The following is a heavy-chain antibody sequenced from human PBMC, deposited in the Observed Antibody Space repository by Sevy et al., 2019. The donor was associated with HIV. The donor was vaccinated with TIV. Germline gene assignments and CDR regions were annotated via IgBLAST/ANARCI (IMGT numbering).Heavy chain of an antibody. CDR1: GYTFTSYG. CDR2: ISAYNGNT. J-gene: IGHJ6*03. D-gene: IGHD3-10*01. V-gene: IGHV1-18*01. Sequence: ASVKVSCKASGYTFTSYGISWVRQAPGQGLEWMGWISAYNGNTDYAQKFQGRVTMTTDTSTSTAYMELRSLRSDDTAVYYCARFYYGSGSNFNYYYYYYMDVWGKGTTVTVSS. CDR3: ARFYYGSGSNFNYYYYYYMDV.